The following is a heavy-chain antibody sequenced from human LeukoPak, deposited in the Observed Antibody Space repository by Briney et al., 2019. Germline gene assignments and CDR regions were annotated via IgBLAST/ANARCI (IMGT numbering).Heavy chain of an antibody. J-gene: IGHJ4*02. CDR1: GYTFTDYY. CDR3: ARGLLRNYYDSSGSPDY. D-gene: IGHD3-22*01. V-gene: IGHV1-2*02. CDR2: INPNNGGT. Sequence: ASVKVSCKASGYTFTDYYMHWVRQAPGQGLEWMGWINPNNGGTTYAQEFQGRVTVTRDTSISTGYMDLSGLGSDDTAVYYCARGLLRNYYDSSGSPDYWGQGTLVTVSS.